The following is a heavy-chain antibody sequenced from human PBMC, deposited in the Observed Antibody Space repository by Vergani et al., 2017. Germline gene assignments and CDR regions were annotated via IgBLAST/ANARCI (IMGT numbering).Heavy chain of an antibody. CDR1: GYSFTNYW. Sequence: EVQLVPSGAEVKKPGESLTISCKGSGYSFTNYWIGWVRQMPGKGLEWMGIIYPGDSDIRYSTSFQGQVTISADKSISTAYLQWSSLKASDAAMYYCARQSSAWYKDPFDIWGQGTMVTVSS. CDR2: IYPGDSDI. CDR3: ARQSSAWYKDPFDI. D-gene: IGHD6-19*01. V-gene: IGHV5-51*01. J-gene: IGHJ3*02.